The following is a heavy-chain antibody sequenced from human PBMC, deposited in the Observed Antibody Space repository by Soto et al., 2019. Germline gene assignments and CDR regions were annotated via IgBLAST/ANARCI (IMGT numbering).Heavy chain of an antibody. V-gene: IGHV1-8*01. D-gene: IGHD3-3*01. CDR1: GYTFTSYD. CDR2: MNPNTGST. CDR3: APKYDFLSGYSHSREDAFDI. Sequence: QVQLVQSGAEVKKPGASVKVSCKASGYTFTSYDVNWVRQATGQGPEWMGWMNPNTGSTGYAKKFPGRVTITTNTSSNSTYMELRSLRSEDTAVYYCAPKYDFLSGYSHSREDAFDIWRQGTLVIVSS. J-gene: IGHJ3*02.